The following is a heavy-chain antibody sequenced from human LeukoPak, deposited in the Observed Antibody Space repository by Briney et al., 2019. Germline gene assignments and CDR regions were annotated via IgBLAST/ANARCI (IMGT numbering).Heavy chain of an antibody. V-gene: IGHV4-34*01. J-gene: IGHJ3*02. CDR2: INHSGST. D-gene: IGHD5-18*01. CDR1: GGSFSGYY. Sequence: PSETLSLTCAVYGGSFSGYYWSWIRQPPGKGLEWIGEINHSGSTNYNPSLKSRVTISVDTSKNQFSLKLSSVTAADTAVYYCARVRIQLWSNDAFDIWGQGTMVTVSS. CDR3: ARVRIQLWSNDAFDI.